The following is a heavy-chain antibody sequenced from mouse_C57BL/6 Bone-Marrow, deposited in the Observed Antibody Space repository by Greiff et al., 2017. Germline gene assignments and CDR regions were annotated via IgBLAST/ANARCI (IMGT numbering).Heavy chain of an antibody. Sequence: EVQLQESGPGLVKPSQSLSLPCSVTGYSITSGYYWNWLRQFPGNKLEWMGYISYDGSNNYNPSLKNRISITRDTSKNPFFLKLNSVTTEDTATYYCASDYYGSLYAMDHWGQGTPVTVSS. CDR2: ISYDGSN. D-gene: IGHD1-1*01. CDR3: ASDYYGSLYAMDH. J-gene: IGHJ4*01. V-gene: IGHV3-6*01. CDR1: GYSITSGYY.